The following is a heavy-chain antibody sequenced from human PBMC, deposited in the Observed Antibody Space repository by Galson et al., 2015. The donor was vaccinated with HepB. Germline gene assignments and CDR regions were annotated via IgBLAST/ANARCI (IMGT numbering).Heavy chain of an antibody. V-gene: IGHV4-34*01. Sequence: ETLSLTCAVYDGSFSGYHWTWIRQPPGKGLEWIGDINHSGSTHYNPSLKSRVTISADTSQNQFSLNLNSVTAADTAVYFCARGLSRSHEHYFDYWGQGTLVTVSS. D-gene: IGHD3-16*01. J-gene: IGHJ4*02. CDR1: DGSFSGYH. CDR2: INHSGST. CDR3: ARGLSRSHEHYFDY.